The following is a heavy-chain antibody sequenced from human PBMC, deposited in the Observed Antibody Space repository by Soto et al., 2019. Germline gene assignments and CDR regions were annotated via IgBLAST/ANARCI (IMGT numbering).Heavy chain of an antibody. CDR2: IYYSEST. CDR3: AMGATYSSSWSGSFDC. Sequence: SETLSLTCTVPGGSISGYYWSWIRQPPGKGLEWIGYIYYSESTNYNPSLKSRLTISVDTSKNQFSLKLSSVTAADTAVYYCAMGATYSSSWSGSFDCWGQGTLVTVAS. D-gene: IGHD6-13*01. V-gene: IGHV4-59*01. CDR1: GGSISGYY. J-gene: IGHJ4*02.